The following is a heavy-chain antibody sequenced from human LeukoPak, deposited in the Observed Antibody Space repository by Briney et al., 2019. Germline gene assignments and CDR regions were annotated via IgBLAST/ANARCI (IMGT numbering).Heavy chain of an antibody. Sequence: GGSLRLSCAASGVTVSSNYMSWVRQAPGKGLEWVSVIYSGGSTNYADSVKGGFTLSRDTSKNSLYLQMNSLRAEDTAVYYCARPRYGSSWYAFDIWGQGTIVTVSS. CDR2: IYSGGST. CDR3: ARPRYGSSWYAFDI. D-gene: IGHD6-13*01. CDR1: GVTVSSNY. J-gene: IGHJ3*02. V-gene: IGHV3-53*01.